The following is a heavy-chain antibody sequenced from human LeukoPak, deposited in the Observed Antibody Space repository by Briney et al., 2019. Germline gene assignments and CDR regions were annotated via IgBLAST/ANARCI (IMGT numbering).Heavy chain of an antibody. CDR2: INPSGGST. Sequence: GASVKVSCKASGYTFTSYGISWVRQAPGQGLEWMGIINPSGGSTSYAQKFQGRVTMTRDMSTSTVYMELSSLRSEDTAVYYCARGRTSHSSGSYRIGKFDYWGQGTLVTVSS. CDR1: GYTFTSYG. V-gene: IGHV1-46*01. CDR3: ARGRTSHSSGSYRIGKFDY. D-gene: IGHD1-26*01. J-gene: IGHJ4*02.